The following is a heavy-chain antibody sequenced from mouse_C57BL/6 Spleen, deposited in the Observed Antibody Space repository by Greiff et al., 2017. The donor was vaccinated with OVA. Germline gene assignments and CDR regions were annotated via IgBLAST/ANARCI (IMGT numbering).Heavy chain of an antibody. Sequence: VQGVESGAELARPGASVKLSCKASGYTFTSYGISWVKQRPGQGLEWIGEIYPRSGNTYYNEKFKGKATLTADKSSSTAYMELRSLTSEDSAVYFCALYGIFAYWGQGTLVTVSA. CDR2: IYPRSGNT. J-gene: IGHJ3*01. D-gene: IGHD2-1*01. CDR1: GYTFTSYG. CDR3: ALYGIFAY. V-gene: IGHV1-81*01.